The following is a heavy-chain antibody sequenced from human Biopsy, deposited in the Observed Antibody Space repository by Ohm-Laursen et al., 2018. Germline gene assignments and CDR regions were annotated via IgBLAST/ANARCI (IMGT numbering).Heavy chain of an antibody. D-gene: IGHD1-14*01. J-gene: IGHJ4*02. Sequence: SDTLSLTCPVYGESFNGYYWSWIRQTPGKGLEWIGEINHSGRTNYNPSLKSRVTISVDTSKNQFSLKVSSVTAADTAVYFCTRKPNSMYYFDHWGQGTLVTVSS. CDR3: TRKPNSMYYFDH. CDR2: INHSGRT. V-gene: IGHV4-34*01. CDR1: GESFNGYY.